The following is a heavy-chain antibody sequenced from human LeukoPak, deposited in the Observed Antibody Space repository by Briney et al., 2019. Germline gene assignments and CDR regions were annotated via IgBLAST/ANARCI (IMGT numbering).Heavy chain of an antibody. CDR1: GVSISSSSYY. CDR2: INHSGSS. D-gene: IGHD2-15*01. Sequence: SETLSLTCTVSGVSISSSSYYWGWIRQPPGRGLEYIASINHSGSSYYNPSLKSRVTISVDTSKNQFSLKLNSVTAADTAVYYCARGSPYQKWGQGTLVTVSS. V-gene: IGHV4-39*01. J-gene: IGHJ4*02. CDR3: ARGSPYQK.